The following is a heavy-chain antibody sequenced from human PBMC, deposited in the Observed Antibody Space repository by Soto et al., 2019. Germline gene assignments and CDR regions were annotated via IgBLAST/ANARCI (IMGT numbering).Heavy chain of an antibody. J-gene: IGHJ5*02. CDR3: VRDGTKNLRDWFDP. CDR2: IYATGSS. V-gene: IGHV4-4*07. Sequence: SETLSLTCNVSGPSLSGYYWSWIRQPPGKGLEWIGRIYATGSSDYNPSLKSRITISVDMPKKQFSLTLRSVTAADTAMYYCVRDGTKNLRDWFDPWGQGILVT. D-gene: IGHD1-1*01. CDR1: GPSLSGYY.